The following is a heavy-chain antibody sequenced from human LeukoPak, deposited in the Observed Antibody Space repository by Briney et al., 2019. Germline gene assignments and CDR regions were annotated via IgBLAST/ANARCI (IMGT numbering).Heavy chain of an antibody. J-gene: IGHJ5*02. CDR1: GYAFTDYY. Sequence: GASVKVSCKASGYAFTDYYVHWVRQAPGQGLEWMGWFNPDNGGTNSAQKFQGRVTMTGDTSMRTVYMELTRLRSDDTAVYYCARNHVAIQWFGEGGFDPWGQGTLVTVSS. CDR2: FNPDNGGT. V-gene: IGHV1-2*02. CDR3: ARNHVAIQWFGEGGFDP. D-gene: IGHD3-10*01.